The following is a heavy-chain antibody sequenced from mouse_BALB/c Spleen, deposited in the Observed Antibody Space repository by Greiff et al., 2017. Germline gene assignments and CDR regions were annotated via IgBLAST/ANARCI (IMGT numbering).Heavy chain of an antibody. CDR2: ISYSGST. V-gene: IGHV3-2*02. J-gene: IGHJ3*01. CDR3: ARIYYDYLAY. Sequence: EVKLMESGPGLVKPSQSLSLTCTVTGYSITSDYAWNWIRQFPGNKLEWMGYISYSGSTSYNPSLKSRISITRDTSKNQFFLQLNSVTTEDTATYYCARIYYDYLAYWGQGTLVTVSA. D-gene: IGHD2-4*01. CDR1: GYSITSDYA.